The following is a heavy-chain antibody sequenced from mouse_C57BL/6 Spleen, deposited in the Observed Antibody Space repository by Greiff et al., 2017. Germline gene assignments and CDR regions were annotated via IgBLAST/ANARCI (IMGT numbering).Heavy chain of an antibody. D-gene: IGHD1-1*01. CDR2: IYPGDGDT. J-gene: IGHJ2*01. CDR3: ARGNLSPDY. CDR1: GYAFSSSW. V-gene: IGHV1-82*01. Sequence: QVQLQQSGPELVKPGASVKISCKASGYAFSSSWMNWVKQRPGKGLEWIGRIYPGDGDTNYNGKFKGKATLTADKSSSTAYMQLSSLTSEDSAVYFCARGNLSPDYWGQGTTRTVSS.